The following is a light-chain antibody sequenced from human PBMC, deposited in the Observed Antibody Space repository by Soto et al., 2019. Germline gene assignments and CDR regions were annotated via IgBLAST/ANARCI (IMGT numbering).Light chain of an antibody. CDR3: QHYGYSPT. J-gene: IGKJ4*01. CDR2: AAS. Sequence: EIVLAQYTGTLSLSPGASATLSCRASQSVASSYLAFHQHKPGQAPRLLIYAASSRATGIPDSISGGGSGTDFPLTISRLEPEYFALYYCQHYGYSPTFGEGTKVDIK. V-gene: IGKV3-20*01. CDR1: QSVASSY.